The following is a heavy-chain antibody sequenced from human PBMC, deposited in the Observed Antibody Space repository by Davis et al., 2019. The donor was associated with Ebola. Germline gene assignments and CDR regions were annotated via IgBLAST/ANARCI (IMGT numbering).Heavy chain of an antibody. D-gene: IGHD5-12*01. Sequence: ASVKVTCKASGYTFINYYMLWWRQSTRQGLEWMVMNNPSSGRTIYAQKFQGRVTVTRDTSTTTVDKDLSSLRSEHTALYYCTTPGGQDSGYDVFDIWGQGTMVTVSS. CDR3: TTPGGQDSGYDVFDI. V-gene: IGHV1-46*03. CDR1: GYTFINYY. J-gene: IGHJ3*02. CDR2: NNPSSGRT.